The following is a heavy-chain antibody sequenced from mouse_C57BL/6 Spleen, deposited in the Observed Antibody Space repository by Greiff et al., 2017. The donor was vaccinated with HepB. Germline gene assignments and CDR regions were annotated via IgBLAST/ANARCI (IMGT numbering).Heavy chain of an antibody. J-gene: IGHJ1*03. CDR3: ARKSASTHWYFDV. D-gene: IGHD2-10*02. CDR2: IDPSDSYT. Sequence: QVQLQQPGAELVKPGASVKLSCKASGYTFTSYWMQWVKQRPGQGLEWIGEIDPSDSYTNYNPKFKGKATLTVDTSSSTAYMQLSSLTSEDAAVYYCARKSASTHWYFDVWGTGTTVTVSS. CDR1: GYTFTSYW. V-gene: IGHV1-50*01.